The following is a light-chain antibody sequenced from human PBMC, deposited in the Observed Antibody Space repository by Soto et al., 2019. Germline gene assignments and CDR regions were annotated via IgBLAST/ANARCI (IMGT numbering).Light chain of an antibody. Sequence: EIVLTQSPAPLSLSPGERATLSCRASQSVDSYLAWYQQKPGQAPRLLLYDASNRATGIPARFSGSGSGTDFALTTSSLEPEDFAVYYCQQRSNWPLYTFGQGTKLEIK. J-gene: IGKJ2*01. V-gene: IGKV3-11*01. CDR2: DAS. CDR3: QQRSNWPLYT. CDR1: QSVDSY.